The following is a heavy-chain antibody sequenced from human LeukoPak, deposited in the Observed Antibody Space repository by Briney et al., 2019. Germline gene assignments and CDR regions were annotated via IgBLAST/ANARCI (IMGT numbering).Heavy chain of an antibody. CDR3: ARGSARWFDP. Sequence: GDLILSCAASGFTFSDSYMSWIRQAAGKGLEWVSYISSTSSHTNYADSVKGRFTISRDNAKKSLYLQMNSLRAEDTAVYYCARGSARWFDPWGQGTLVTVSS. J-gene: IGHJ5*02. V-gene: IGHV3-11*05. CDR1: GFTFSDSY. CDR2: ISSTSSHT.